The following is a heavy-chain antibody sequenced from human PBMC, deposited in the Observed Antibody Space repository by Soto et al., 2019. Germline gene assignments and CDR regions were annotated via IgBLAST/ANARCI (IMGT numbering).Heavy chain of an antibody. CDR2: ISGGGGST. Sequence: PGGSLRLSCAASVFTFSSYAMSWVRQAPGKGLEWVSTISGGGGSTYYADSVRGRFTISRDNSKNTLYLQMNSLRAEDTALYYCAKGQGSYYYYGMDVWGQGTTVTVSS. V-gene: IGHV3-23*01. J-gene: IGHJ6*01. CDR1: VFTFSSYA. CDR3: AKGQGSYYYYGMDV.